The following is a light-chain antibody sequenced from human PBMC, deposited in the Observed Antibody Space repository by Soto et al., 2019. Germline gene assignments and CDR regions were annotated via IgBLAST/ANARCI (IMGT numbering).Light chain of an antibody. CDR3: SSYTSSSTVV. CDR1: SSDVGGYNY. J-gene: IGLJ2*01. V-gene: IGLV2-14*01. Sequence: QSALTQPASVSGSPGQSITISCTGTSSDVGGYNYVSWHQQHPGKAPKLMIYDVSNRPSGVSNRFSGSKSGNTASLTISGLQAEDEADYYCSSYTSSSTVVFGGGTKLTVI. CDR2: DVS.